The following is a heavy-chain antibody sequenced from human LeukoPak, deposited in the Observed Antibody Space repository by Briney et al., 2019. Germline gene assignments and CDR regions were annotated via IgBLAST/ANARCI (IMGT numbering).Heavy chain of an antibody. J-gene: IGHJ6*03. CDR2: IYYSGST. V-gene: IGHV4-39*01. CDR1: GGSISSSSYY. Sequence: SETLSLTCTVSGGSISSSSYYWGWIRQPPGKGLEWIGSIYYSGSTYYNPSLKSRVTISVDTSKNQFSLKLSSVTAADTAVYYCARQRIVGATLGGFDYYYYMDVWGKGTTVTVSS. D-gene: IGHD1-26*01. CDR3: ARQRIVGATLGGFDYYYYMDV.